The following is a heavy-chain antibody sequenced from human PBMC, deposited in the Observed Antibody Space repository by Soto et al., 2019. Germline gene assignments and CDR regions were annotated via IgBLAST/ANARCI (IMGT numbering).Heavy chain of an antibody. V-gene: IGHV1-69*06. Sequence: SVKVSCKASGVTFSSYAISWVRQAPGQGLEWMGGIIPIFGTANYAQKFQGRVTITADKSTSTAYMELSSLRSEDTAVYYCAREYNYYDSSGPSFAFDIWGQGTMVTVSS. CDR1: GVTFSSYA. CDR3: AREYNYYDSSGPSFAFDI. CDR2: IIPIFGTA. D-gene: IGHD3-22*01. J-gene: IGHJ3*02.